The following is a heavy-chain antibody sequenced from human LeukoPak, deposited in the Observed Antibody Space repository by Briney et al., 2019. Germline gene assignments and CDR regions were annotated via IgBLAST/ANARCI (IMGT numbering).Heavy chain of an antibody. CDR2: ISAYNGNT. Sequence: ASVKVSCKASGYTFTSYGISWVRQAPGQGLEWMGWISAYNGNTNYAQKLQGRVTMTTDTSTSTAYMELRSLRSDDTAVYYCATVPGPLITSEGLYYYGMDVWGQGTTVTVSS. CDR3: ATVPGPLITSEGLYYYGMDV. D-gene: IGHD3-22*01. CDR1: GYTFTSYG. J-gene: IGHJ6*02. V-gene: IGHV1-18*01.